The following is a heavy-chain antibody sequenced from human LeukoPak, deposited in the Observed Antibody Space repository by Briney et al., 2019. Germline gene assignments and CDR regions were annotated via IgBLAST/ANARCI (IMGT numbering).Heavy chain of an antibody. CDR2: IRYDGSDK. D-gene: IGHD6-19*01. CDR3: AKVRPGIAVAGKPDY. Sequence: GGSLRLSCAASGFTFSSYGIHWVRQAPVKGLEWVAFIRYDGSDKYYADSVKGRFTISRDNSKNTLYLQMNSLRAEDTAVYCCAKVRPGIAVAGKPDYWGQGTLVTVSS. J-gene: IGHJ4*02. V-gene: IGHV3-30*02. CDR1: GFTFSSYG.